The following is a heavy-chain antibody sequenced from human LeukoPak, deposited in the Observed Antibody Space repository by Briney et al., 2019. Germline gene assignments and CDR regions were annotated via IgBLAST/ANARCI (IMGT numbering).Heavy chain of an antibody. V-gene: IGHV4-31*03. CDR1: GGSISSGGYY. CDR2: IYYSGST. D-gene: IGHD3-22*01. CDR3: ARGSPYYYDSSGYYPPDY. Sequence: PSQTLSLTCTVSGGSISSGGYYWSWIRQHPGKGLEWIGYIYYSGSTNYNPSLKSRVTISVDTSKNQFSLKLSSVTAADTAVYYCARGSPYYYDSSGYYPPDYWGQGTLVTVSS. J-gene: IGHJ4*02.